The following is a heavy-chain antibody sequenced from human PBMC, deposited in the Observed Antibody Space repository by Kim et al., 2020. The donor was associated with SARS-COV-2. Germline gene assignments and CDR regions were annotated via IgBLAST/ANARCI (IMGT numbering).Heavy chain of an antibody. CDR2: INHSGST. CDR3: ARGFRITMVRGVIIHYFDY. D-gene: IGHD3-10*01. CDR1: GGPFSGYY. J-gene: IGHJ4*02. Sequence: SETLSLTCAVYGGPFSGYYWSWIRQPPGKGLEWIGEINHSGSTNYNPSLKSRVTISVDTSKNQFSLKLSSVTAADTAVYYCARGFRITMVRGVIIHYFDYWGQGTLGTVSS. V-gene: IGHV4-34*01.